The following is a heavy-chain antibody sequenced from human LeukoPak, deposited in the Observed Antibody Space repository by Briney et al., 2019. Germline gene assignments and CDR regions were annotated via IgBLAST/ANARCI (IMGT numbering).Heavy chain of an antibody. Sequence: GGSLRLSCAASGFTFSSYAMHWVRQAPGKGLEYVSAISSNGGSTYYANSVKGRFTISRDNAKNSLYLQLNSLRAEDTAVYYCARSRFYFDYWGQGTLVTVSS. CDR1: GFTFSSYA. J-gene: IGHJ4*02. CDR3: ARSRFYFDY. V-gene: IGHV3-64*01. CDR2: ISSNGGST.